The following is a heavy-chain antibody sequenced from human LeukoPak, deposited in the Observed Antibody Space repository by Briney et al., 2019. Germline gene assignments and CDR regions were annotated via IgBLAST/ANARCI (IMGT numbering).Heavy chain of an antibody. Sequence: ASVTVSFKTSGYTFTNYGIGWVRQAPGQGLEWMGWISAYTGDTHYVQKFHDRVTMTIDTSTNTAYMQLTTLTSDDTAVYYCARGLGLRLRPSRFDPWGQGTLVTVSS. V-gene: IGHV1-18*01. D-gene: IGHD2-21*02. J-gene: IGHJ5*02. CDR1: GYTFTNYG. CDR2: ISAYTGDT. CDR3: ARGLGLRLRPSRFDP.